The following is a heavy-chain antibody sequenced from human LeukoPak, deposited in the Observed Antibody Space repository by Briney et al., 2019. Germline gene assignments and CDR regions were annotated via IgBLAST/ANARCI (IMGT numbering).Heavy chain of an antibody. CDR3: ARDAVDTAMVLWYYGMDV. V-gene: IGHV4-39*07. D-gene: IGHD5-18*01. J-gene: IGHJ6*02. Sequence: SETLSLTCTVSGGSISSSSYYWGWIRQPPGKGLEWIGSIYYSGGTYYNPSLKSRVTISVDTSKNQFSLKLSSVTAADTAVYYCARDAVDTAMVLWYYGMDVWGQGTTVTVSS. CDR1: GGSISSSSYY. CDR2: IYYSGGT.